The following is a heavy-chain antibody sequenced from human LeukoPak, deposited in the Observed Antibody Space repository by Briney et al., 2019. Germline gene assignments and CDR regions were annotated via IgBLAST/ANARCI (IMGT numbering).Heavy chain of an antibody. D-gene: IGHD6-19*01. CDR1: GGTFSSYA. V-gene: IGHV1-69*05. Sequence: GASVKVSCKASGGTFSSYAISWVRQAPGQGLEWMGGIIPIFGTANYAQKFQGRITLTRDTSTSTVYMELSSLRSEDTAVYYCAREESIAVAGFDYWGQGTLVTVSS. CDR3: AREESIAVAGFDY. CDR2: IIPIFGTA. J-gene: IGHJ4*02.